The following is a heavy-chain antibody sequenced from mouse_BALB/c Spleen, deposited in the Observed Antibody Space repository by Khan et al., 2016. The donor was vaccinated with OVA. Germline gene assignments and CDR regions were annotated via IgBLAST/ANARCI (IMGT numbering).Heavy chain of an antibody. CDR3: ERRGLRWDFDY. J-gene: IGHJ2*01. CDR1: GYTFINYW. D-gene: IGHD1-1*01. V-gene: IGHV1-7*01. Sequence: QQSGAELAKPGASVKMSCKASGYTFINYWILWVKQRPGQGLEWIGYINPSTGYTEYNQNFKDKATLTADKSSSTAYMQLSSLTSEDAAVYYCERRGLRWDFDYWGQGTTLTVSS. CDR2: INPSTGYT.